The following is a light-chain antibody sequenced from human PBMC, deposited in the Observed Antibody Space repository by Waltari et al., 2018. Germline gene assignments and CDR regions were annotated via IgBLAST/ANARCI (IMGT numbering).Light chain of an antibody. Sequence: QSVLTPPPSVSGAPGPRVTISCTGRSSNIGAGYDVHWYQQLPGTAPKLLVYGNNNRPSGVPDRFSGSKSGTSASLAITGLQAEDEADYYCQSYDSRLAVVFGGGTKVTVL. V-gene: IGLV1-40*01. J-gene: IGLJ2*01. CDR1: SSNIGAGYD. CDR3: QSYDSRLAVV. CDR2: GNN.